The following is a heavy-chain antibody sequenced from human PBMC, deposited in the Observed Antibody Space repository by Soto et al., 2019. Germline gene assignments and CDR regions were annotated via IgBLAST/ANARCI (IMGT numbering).Heavy chain of an antibody. J-gene: IGHJ4*02. CDR3: AKEYSTSFDY. CDR2: ISAGGSNT. CDR1: GFSFSNYS. Sequence: GGSLRLSCAASGFSFSNYSMNWVRQAPGKGLEWVSAISAGGSNTNYADSVKGRFTISSDNSKNTLYLQMNGLRADDTAVYYCAKEYSTSFDYGGQGTPVTVSS. D-gene: IGHD6-6*01. V-gene: IGHV3-23*01.